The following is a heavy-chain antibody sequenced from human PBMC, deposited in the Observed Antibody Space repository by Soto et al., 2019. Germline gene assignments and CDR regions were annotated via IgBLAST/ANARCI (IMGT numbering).Heavy chain of an antibody. Sequence: EVQLVESGGGLVQPGGSLRLSCAASGFTFSSYWMSWVRQAPGKGLEWVANIKQDGSEKYYVDSVKGRFTISRDNAKNSLYLQMNSLRAEDTAVYYCARDLYDILTGYSYDAFDIWGQGTVVTVSS. D-gene: IGHD3-9*01. CDR3: ARDLYDILTGYSYDAFDI. J-gene: IGHJ3*02. V-gene: IGHV3-7*01. CDR2: IKQDGSEK. CDR1: GFTFSSYW.